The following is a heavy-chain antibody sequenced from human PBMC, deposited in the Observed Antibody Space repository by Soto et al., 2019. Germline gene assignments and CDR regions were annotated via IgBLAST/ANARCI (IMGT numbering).Heavy chain of an antibody. CDR3: ARDQAPAAKDY. D-gene: IGHD6-13*01. Sequence: ASVKVSCKASGYTFTNFGISWVRQAPGQGLEKMGWISAYNGNTNYAQKLQGRVTMTTDTSTSTAYMELRSMRSDDTAVYYCARDQAPAAKDYWGQGTLVTVSS. CDR1: GYTFTNFG. J-gene: IGHJ4*02. CDR2: ISAYNGNT. V-gene: IGHV1-18*01.